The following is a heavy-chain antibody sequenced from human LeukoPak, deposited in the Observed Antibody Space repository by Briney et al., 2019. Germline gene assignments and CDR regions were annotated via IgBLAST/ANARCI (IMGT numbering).Heavy chain of an antibody. CDR1: GGTFSSYA. J-gene: IGHJ4*02. Sequence: ASVKVSCKASGGTFSSYAISWVRQAPGQGLEWMGGIIPIFGTANYAQKFQGRVTITTDESTSTAYMELSSLRSEDTAVYYCARDDMVRGVYLDYWGQGTLVTVSS. D-gene: IGHD3-10*01. CDR3: ARDDMVRGVYLDY. V-gene: IGHV1-69*05. CDR2: IIPIFGTA.